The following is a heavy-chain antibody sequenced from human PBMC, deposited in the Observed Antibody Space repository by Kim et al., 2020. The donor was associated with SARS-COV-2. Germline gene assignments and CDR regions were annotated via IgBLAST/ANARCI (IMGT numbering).Heavy chain of an antibody. CDR1: GFTFSSYG. CDR2: ISYDGSNK. D-gene: IGHD4-17*01. V-gene: IGHV3-30*18. Sequence: GGSLRLSCVASGFTFSSYGMHWVRQAPGKGLEWVAVISYDGSNKYYADSVKGRFTISRDNSKNTLYLQMNSLRAEDTAVYYCAKDFRTDYGGYYYGMDVWGQGTTVTVSS. J-gene: IGHJ6*02. CDR3: AKDFRTDYGGYYYGMDV.